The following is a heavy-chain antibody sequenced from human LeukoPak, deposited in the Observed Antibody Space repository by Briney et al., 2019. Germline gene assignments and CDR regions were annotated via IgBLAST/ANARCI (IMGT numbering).Heavy chain of an antibody. CDR1: GGSISSSSYY. J-gene: IGHJ4*02. CDR2: IYYSGST. CDR3: ARVQRWELLSAAYYFDY. D-gene: IGHD1-26*01. Sequence: SETLSLTCTVSGGSISSSSYYWGWIRQPPGKGLEWIGSIYYSGSTYYNPSLKSRVTISVDTSKNQFSLKLSSVIAADTAVYYCARVQRWELLSAAYYFDYWGQGTLVTVSS. V-gene: IGHV4-39*01.